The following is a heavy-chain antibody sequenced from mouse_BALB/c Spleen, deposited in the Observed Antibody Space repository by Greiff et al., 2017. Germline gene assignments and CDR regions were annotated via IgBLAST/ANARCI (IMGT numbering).Heavy chain of an antibody. CDR2: IDPENGDT. Sequence: EVQLQQSGPELVKPGASVKLSCTASGFNIKDYYMHWVKQRPEQGLEWIGWIDPENGDTEYAPKFQGKATMTADTSSNTAYLQLSSLTSEDTAVYYCASDGYYRAWFAYWGQGTLVTVSA. CDR3: ASDGYYRAWFAY. V-gene: IGHV14-4*02. J-gene: IGHJ3*01. D-gene: IGHD2-3*01. CDR1: GFNIKDYY.